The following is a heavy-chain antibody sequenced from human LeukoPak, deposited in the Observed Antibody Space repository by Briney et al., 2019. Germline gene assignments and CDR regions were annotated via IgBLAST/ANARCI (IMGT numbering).Heavy chain of an antibody. J-gene: IGHJ4*02. CDR1: GYTFTSYG. V-gene: IGHV1-18*03. CDR3: ARDGYYDSSGYYDPFDY. Sequence: ASVKVSCKASGYTFTSYGITWVRQAPGQGLEWMGWISAYNGNTNYAQKLQGRVTMTTDTSTSTAYMELRSLRSDDLAVYYCARDGYYDSSGYYDPFDYWGQGTLVTVSS. D-gene: IGHD3-22*01. CDR2: ISAYNGNT.